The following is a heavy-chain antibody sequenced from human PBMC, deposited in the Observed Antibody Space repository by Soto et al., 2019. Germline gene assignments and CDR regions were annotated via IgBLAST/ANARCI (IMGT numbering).Heavy chain of an antibody. Sequence: EVQLVESGGALVQPGGSLRLSCAASGFTFTNYWMAWVRQAPGKGLEWVAHIDQGGGEKYYVDSVKGRVTISRDNATKSQYLRMNRQRAENTALYNCARGGNMFAPWGQGALWSVSS. CDR3: ARGGNMFAP. CDR1: GFTFTNYW. V-gene: IGHV3-7*05. CDR2: IDQGGGEK. J-gene: IGHJ5*02. D-gene: IGHD3-16*01.